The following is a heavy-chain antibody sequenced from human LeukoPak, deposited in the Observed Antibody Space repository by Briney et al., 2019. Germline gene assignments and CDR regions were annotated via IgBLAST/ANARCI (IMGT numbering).Heavy chain of an antibody. Sequence: GGSLRLSCAASRFTFSDYWMHWVRQVPGKGLEWVSYIGSSSDTIYYADSVKGRFTISRDNAKNSMYLQMDFLRAEDTAIYYCARGGGGYDSRHFDYWGQGALVTVSS. CDR3: ARGGGGYDSRHFDY. J-gene: IGHJ4*02. CDR2: IGSSSDTI. D-gene: IGHD3-22*01. V-gene: IGHV3-48*01. CDR1: RFTFSDYW.